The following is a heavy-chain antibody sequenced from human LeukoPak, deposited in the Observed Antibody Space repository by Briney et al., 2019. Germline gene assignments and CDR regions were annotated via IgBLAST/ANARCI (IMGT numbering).Heavy chain of an antibody. J-gene: IGHJ4*02. CDR1: GYSISSGYY. V-gene: IGHV4-38-2*02. Sequence: SETLSLTCTVSGYSISSGYYWGWIRQPPGKGLEWIGCVYHSGTTYYSPSLKSRVTISVDTSKNQFSLKLRSVTAADTAVYYCARIHYYDTKIDYWGQGTLITVSS. CDR3: ARIHYYDTKIDY. D-gene: IGHD3-22*01. CDR2: VYHSGTT.